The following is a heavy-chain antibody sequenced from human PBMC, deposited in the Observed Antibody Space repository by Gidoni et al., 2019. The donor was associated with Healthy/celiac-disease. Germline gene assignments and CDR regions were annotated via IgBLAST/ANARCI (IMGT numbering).Heavy chain of an antibody. CDR1: GFTFSRCA. CDR2: ISGSGCST. Sequence: VQPLEFGGGLVQPGGFLRLPCAASGFTFSRCAMSWVRQAPGKGLEWVSAISGSGCSTYYADSVDGRFTITRDNSKNTLFLQMSSLRAEDTAVYYCAKPFERYIYYYYYMDVWGKGTTVTVSS. CDR3: AKPFERYIYYYYYMDV. V-gene: IGHV3-23*01. J-gene: IGHJ6*03. D-gene: IGHD2-2*02.